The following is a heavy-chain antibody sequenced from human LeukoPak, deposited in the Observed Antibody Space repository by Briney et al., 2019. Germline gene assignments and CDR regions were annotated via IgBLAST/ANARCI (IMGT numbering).Heavy chain of an antibody. V-gene: IGHV3-7*01. J-gene: IGHJ4*02. CDR2: IKQDGSEK. CDR1: GFTLSSYW. Sequence: GGSLRLSCVASGFTLSSYWMSWVRQAPGKGLEWVANIKQDGSEKYYVDSVMGRFIISRDNAKNSLYLQMNSLRAEDTAVYYCARDKAHLAAAGFIDYWGQGTLVTVSS. CDR3: ARDKAHLAAAGFIDY. D-gene: IGHD6-13*01.